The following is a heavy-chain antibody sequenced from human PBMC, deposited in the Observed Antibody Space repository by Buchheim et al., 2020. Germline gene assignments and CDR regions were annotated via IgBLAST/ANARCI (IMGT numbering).Heavy chain of an antibody. V-gene: IGHV4-34*01. CDR2: INHSGST. J-gene: IGHJ6*02. Sequence: QVQLQQWGAGLLKPSETLSLTCAVYGGSFSGYYWSWIRQPPGKGLEWIGEINHSGSTNYNPSLKSRVTISVDTSKNQFSLKLSSVTAADTAVYYCARGRHHRVGARFPTMNYYGMDVWGQGTT. D-gene: IGHD1-26*01. CDR3: ARGRHHRVGARFPTMNYYGMDV. CDR1: GGSFSGYY.